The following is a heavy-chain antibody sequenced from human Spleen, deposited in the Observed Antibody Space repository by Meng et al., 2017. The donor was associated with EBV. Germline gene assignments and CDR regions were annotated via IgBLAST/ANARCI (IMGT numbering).Heavy chain of an antibody. CDR1: GDSINSGGYY. CDR3: ARGGGYGDYEGWFDP. Sequence: QLQQQASGPGLVKPSQTLSLTCAVSGDSINSGGYYWSWIRQPPGKGLEWIGYIHYSGGTYYNPSLKSRVTMSVDMSKNQFSLKLSSVTAADTAVYYCARGGGYGDYEGWFDPWGQGTLVTVSS. V-gene: IGHV4-30-4*01. J-gene: IGHJ5*02. CDR2: IHYSGGT. D-gene: IGHD4-17*01.